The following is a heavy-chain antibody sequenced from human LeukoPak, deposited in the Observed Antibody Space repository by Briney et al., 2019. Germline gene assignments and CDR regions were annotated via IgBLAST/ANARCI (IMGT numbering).Heavy chain of an antibody. V-gene: IGHV3-23*01. CDR1: GFTFSSYT. CDR3: AKDGGLWVSAHWGDS. CDR2: ITTSDGNT. Sequence: PGGSLRLSCAAPGFTFSSYTMSWVRQAPGKGLEWVSTITTSDGNTYYADSVKGRFTVYRDNSKNTLFLQMNSPRAEDTAVYYCAKDGGLWVSAHWGDSWGRGTLVTVSS. J-gene: IGHJ4*02. D-gene: IGHD7-27*01.